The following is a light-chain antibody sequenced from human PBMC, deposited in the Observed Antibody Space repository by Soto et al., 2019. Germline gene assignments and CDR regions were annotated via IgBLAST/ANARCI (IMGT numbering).Light chain of an antibody. CDR3: QKRSNSPSGT. CDR1: QSVSSY. J-gene: IGKJ1*01. CDR2: DAS. V-gene: IGKV3-11*01. Sequence: EIVLTQSPATLSLSPGERATLSCRDSQSVSSYLAWYQQNPGQAPRLLIYDASNRATGIPGRFSGSGSGTEFTLTISSLEPADFAVYYCQKRSNSPSGTFGQGTKVDIK.